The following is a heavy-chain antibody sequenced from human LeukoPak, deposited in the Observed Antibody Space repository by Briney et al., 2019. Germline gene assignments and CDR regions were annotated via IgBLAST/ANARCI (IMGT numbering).Heavy chain of an antibody. CDR3: ARDQTGFCSGSSCLGSTFDY. CDR1: GFTFSNYG. D-gene: IGHD2-15*01. CDR2: IRYDGSKK. V-gene: IGHV3-33*01. J-gene: IGHJ4*02. Sequence: GGSLRLSCAASGFTFSNYGMHWVRQAPGKGLEWVALIRYDGSKKDYADSVKGRFTTSRDNSKNTLHLQMNNLRAEDTAVYYCARDQTGFCSGSSCLGSTFDYWGQGTLVTVSS.